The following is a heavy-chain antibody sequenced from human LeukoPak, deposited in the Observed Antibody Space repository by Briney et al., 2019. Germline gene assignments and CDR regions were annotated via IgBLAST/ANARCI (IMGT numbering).Heavy chain of an antibody. Sequence: GESLKISCKGSGYRFTTYWIGWVRQLPGKGLEWMGIINPGDSDTRYSPSFQGQVTISADKSISTAYLLWSSLKASDTAMYYCARHPITRYYDSSGYSAAGPDYWGQGTLVTVSS. CDR1: GYRFTTYW. V-gene: IGHV5-51*01. J-gene: IGHJ4*02. CDR2: INPGDSDT. D-gene: IGHD3-22*01. CDR3: ARHPITRYYDSSGYSAAGPDY.